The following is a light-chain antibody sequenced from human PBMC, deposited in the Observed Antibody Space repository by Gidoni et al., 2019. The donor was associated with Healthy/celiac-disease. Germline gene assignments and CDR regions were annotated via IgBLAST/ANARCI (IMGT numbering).Light chain of an antibody. CDR2: EVS. V-gene: IGLV2-14*01. J-gene: IGLJ2*01. CDR3: SSYSSSSIPVV. Sequence: QSALTQPASVSGSPGQSITISCTGTSSDVGGFNYVSWYQQHPGKAPKFMIYEVSNRPSGVSNRFSGSKSGNTASLTISGLQAEDEADYYCSSYSSSSIPVVFGGGTKLTVL. CDR1: SSDVGGFNY.